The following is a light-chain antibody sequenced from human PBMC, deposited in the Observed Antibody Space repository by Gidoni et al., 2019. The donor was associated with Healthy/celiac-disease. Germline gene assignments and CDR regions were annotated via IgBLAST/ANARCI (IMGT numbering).Light chain of an antibody. Sequence: EIVLTQSPATLSLSPGERATISCRASQSVSSYLAWYQQKPGQAPRLLIYVSSNRATGIPARFSGSGSGTDFTLTISRLETEDFAVYYCQQRSNWPPLTFXGXTKVEIK. V-gene: IGKV3-11*01. CDR2: VSS. CDR3: QQRSNWPPLT. CDR1: QSVSSY. J-gene: IGKJ4*01.